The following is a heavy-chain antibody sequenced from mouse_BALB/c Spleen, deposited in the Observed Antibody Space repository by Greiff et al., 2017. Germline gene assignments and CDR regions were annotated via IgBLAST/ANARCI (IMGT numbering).Heavy chain of an antibody. Sequence: EVKVVESGGGLVKPGGSLKLSCAASGFTFSSYAMSWVRQSPEKRLEWVAEISSGGSYTYYPDTVTGRFTISRDNAKNTLYLEMSSLRSEDTAMYYCARERDSAWFAYWGQGTLVTVSA. V-gene: IGHV5-9-4*01. CDR3: ARERDSAWFAY. CDR2: ISSGGSYT. CDR1: GFTFSSYA. J-gene: IGHJ3*01.